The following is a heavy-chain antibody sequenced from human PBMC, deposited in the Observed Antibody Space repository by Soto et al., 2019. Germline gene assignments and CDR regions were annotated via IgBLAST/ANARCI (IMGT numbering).Heavy chain of an antibody. CDR3: ARGIRSGYSYGCDY. CDR1: GGTFSSXX. Sequence: SVXXSXXXSGGTFSSXXISXXRXXPGQGLEWMGGIIPIFGTANYAQKFQGRVTITADESTSTAYMELSSLRSEDTAVYYCARGIRSGYSYGCDYWGQGTLVTVSS. V-gene: IGHV1-69*13. J-gene: IGHJ4*02. D-gene: IGHD5-18*01. CDR2: IIPIFGTA.